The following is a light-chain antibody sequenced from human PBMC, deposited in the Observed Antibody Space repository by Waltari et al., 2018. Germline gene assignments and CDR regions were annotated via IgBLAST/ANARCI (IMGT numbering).Light chain of an antibody. CDR2: TAS. V-gene: IGKV1-NL1*01. CDR1: QGISTS. Sequence: DIQMTQSPSSLSTSVGDRVTITCRASQGISTSLAWFQQNPGKAPKLLLYTASRLENGVPSRCSGSGSGTDYNLTITNLQPEDFATYDCQQYYRTPYTFGQGTKLEI. CDR3: QQYYRTPYT. J-gene: IGKJ2*01.